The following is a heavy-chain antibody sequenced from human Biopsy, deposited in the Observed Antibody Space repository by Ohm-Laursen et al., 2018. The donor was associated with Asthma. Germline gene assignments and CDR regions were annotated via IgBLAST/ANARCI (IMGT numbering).Heavy chain of an antibody. D-gene: IGHD5-12*01. CDR3: AKRRGYSGHDNDY. Sequence: SLRLSCSASGFMFRSFGMHWVRQAPGKGLEWVAVISYDGNHKFYEASVKGRFTISRDNSKNTLYLQMNSLRTEDTAVYYCAKRRGYSGHDNDYWGQGTLVIVSS. CDR1: GFMFRSFG. CDR2: ISYDGNHK. J-gene: IGHJ4*02. V-gene: IGHV3-30*18.